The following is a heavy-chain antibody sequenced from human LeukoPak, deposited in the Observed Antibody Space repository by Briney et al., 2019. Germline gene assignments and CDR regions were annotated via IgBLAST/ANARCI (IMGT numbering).Heavy chain of an antibody. Sequence: PGGSLRLSCAASGFTFSSYEMNWVRQAPGKGLEWVSYISSGGSTIYYADSVKGRFTISRDNAKNSLYLQMNSLRAEDTAVYYCVRVLGAYSSVYGPDFDYWGQGILVTVSS. J-gene: IGHJ4*02. CDR2: ISSGGSTI. CDR3: VRVLGAYSSVYGPDFDY. V-gene: IGHV3-48*03. CDR1: GFTFSSYE. D-gene: IGHD3-16*01.